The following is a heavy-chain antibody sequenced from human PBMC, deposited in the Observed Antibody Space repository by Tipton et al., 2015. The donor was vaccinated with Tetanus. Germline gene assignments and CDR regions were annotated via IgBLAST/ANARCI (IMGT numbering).Heavy chain of an antibody. CDR2: NYYSGST. J-gene: IGHJ5*02. CDR3: ARGGRYDYGVQGWFDP. CDR1: GDSISSYY. Sequence: GLVKPSETLSLTCTVSGDSISSYYWSWIRQPPGKGLEWIGYNYYSGSTNYNPSLKSRVTISVDTSKNQFSLKLSSVTAADTAVYYCARGGRYDYGVQGWFDPWGQGTLVTVSS. V-gene: IGHV4-59*01. D-gene: IGHD4-17*01.